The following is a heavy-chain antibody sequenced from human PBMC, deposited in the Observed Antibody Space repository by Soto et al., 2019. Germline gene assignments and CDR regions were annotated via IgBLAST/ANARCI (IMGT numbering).Heavy chain of an antibody. CDR3: ARSMYYYDSSGYPARHY. CDR1: GFTFSSYA. Sequence: GSLRLSCAASGFTFSSYAMSWVRQAPGKGLEWVSAISGSGGSTYYADSVKGRFTISRDNSKNTLYLQMNSLRAEDTAVYYCARSMYYYDSSGYPARHYWGQGTLVTVSS. V-gene: IGHV3-23*01. CDR2: ISGSGGST. D-gene: IGHD3-22*01. J-gene: IGHJ4*02.